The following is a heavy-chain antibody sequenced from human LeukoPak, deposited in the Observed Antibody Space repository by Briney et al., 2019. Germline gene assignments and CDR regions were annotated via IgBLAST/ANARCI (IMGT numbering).Heavy chain of an antibody. CDR2: QYYSGST. D-gene: IGHD3-9*01. V-gene: IGHV4-39*01. Sequence: SETLSLTCTVSGGSINSSGYYWGWIRRPPGKGLDWIGSQYYSGSTYYNPSLKSRVTISVDTSKNHFSLKLNSVTAADTAVYYCARHRAGYHLDWWGQGTLVTVSS. CDR1: GGSINSSGYY. J-gene: IGHJ4*02. CDR3: ARHRAGYHLDW.